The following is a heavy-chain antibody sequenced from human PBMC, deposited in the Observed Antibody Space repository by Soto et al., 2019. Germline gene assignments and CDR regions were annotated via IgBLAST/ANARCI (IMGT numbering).Heavy chain of an antibody. J-gene: IGHJ4*02. CDR2: IYYSGST. V-gene: IGHV4-39*01. CDR3: ARHSLTKAAASDY. D-gene: IGHD6-13*01. CDR1: GGSISSISYY. Sequence: SETLSLTCTVSGGSISSISYYWGWIRQPPGKGLEWIGSIYYSGSTYYNPSLKSRVTISVDTSKNQFSLKLSSVTAADTAVYYCARHSLTKAAASDYWGQGTLVTVSS.